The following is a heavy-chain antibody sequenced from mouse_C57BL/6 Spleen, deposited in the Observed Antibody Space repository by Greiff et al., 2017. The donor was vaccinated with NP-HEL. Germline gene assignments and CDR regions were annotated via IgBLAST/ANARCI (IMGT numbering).Heavy chain of an antibody. D-gene: IGHD2-3*01. J-gene: IGHJ4*01. V-gene: IGHV1-15*01. CDR3: ARSGWLLRENYAMDY. CDR2: IDPETGGT. CDR1: GYTFTDYE. Sequence: QVQLQQSGAELVRPGASVTLSCKASGYTFTDYEMHWVKQTPVHGLEWIGAIDPETGGTAYNQKFKGKAILTADKSSSTAYMELRSLTSEDSAVYYCARSGWLLRENYAMDYWGQGTSVTVSS.